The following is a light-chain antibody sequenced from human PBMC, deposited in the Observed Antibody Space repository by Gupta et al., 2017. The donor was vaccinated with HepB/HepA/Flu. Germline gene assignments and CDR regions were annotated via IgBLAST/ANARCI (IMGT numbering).Light chain of an antibody. CDR1: SLRRYY. J-gene: IGLJ2*01. CDR2: GVN. V-gene: IGLV3-19*01. CDR3: NSRDSSGNHVL. Sequence: SSALTQDPAVSVALGQTVRITCQGDSLRRYYASWYQQKPGQAPVLVIYGVNQRPSGIPDRFSGSSSGNTASLTITGAQAEDEADYYCNSRDSSGNHVLFGGGTRLTVL.